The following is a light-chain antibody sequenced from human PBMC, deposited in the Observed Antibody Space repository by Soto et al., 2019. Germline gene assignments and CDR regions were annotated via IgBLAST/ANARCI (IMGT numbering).Light chain of an antibody. CDR1: QTLSDN. Sequence: EIVMTQSPATLAVSPGDTVTLSCRASQTLSDNFAWYQQKPGQAPRLLIFRASTRATGVPARFSARGSGTEFTLTISGRESEDFAAYDRHQYSHWPPWTIGPGNKVEI. V-gene: IGKV3-15*01. CDR2: RAS. CDR3: HQYSHWPPWT. J-gene: IGKJ1*01.